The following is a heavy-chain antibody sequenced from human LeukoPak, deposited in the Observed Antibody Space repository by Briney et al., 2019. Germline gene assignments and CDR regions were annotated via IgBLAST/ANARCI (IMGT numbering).Heavy chain of an antibody. J-gene: IGHJ3*02. CDR3: ASFPPYMVRTDAFDI. Sequence: PGGSLRLSCAASGFTFSSYWMSWVRQAPGKGLEWVSSISRSSAYIYYADSVKGRFTISRDNAKNSLYLQMNSLRAEDTAVYYCASFPPYMVRTDAFDIWGQGTMVTASS. CDR2: ISRSSAYI. V-gene: IGHV3-21*01. CDR1: GFTFSSYW. D-gene: IGHD3-10*01.